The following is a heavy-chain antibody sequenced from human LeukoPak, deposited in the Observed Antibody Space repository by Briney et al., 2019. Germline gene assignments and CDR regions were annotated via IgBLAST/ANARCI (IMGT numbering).Heavy chain of an antibody. CDR2: INPNSGGT. J-gene: IGHJ5*02. CDR3: ARSVAATPCNWFDP. CDR1: GYTFTDYY. D-gene: IGHD2-15*01. Sequence: ASVKVSCKASGYTFTDYYMHWVRQAPGQGLEWMGWINPNSGGTKYAQKSQGRVIMTRDITSAYMELSRLTSDDTAVYYCARSVAATPCNWFDPWGQGTLVTVSS. V-gene: IGHV1-2*02.